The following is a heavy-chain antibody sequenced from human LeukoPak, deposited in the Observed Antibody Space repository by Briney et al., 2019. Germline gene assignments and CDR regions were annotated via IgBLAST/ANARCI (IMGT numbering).Heavy chain of an antibody. CDR2: SKTDGTST. J-gene: IGHJ4*02. V-gene: IGHV3-74*01. CDR3: HPLAYTNN. Sequence: GGSLRLSCAASGFTFSTYAMSWVRQAPGKGLEWVSVSKTDGTSTSYADSVKGRFTVSRDNAKNTLYLQMDSLRAEDTAVYYCHPLAYTNNWGQGTLVTVSS. D-gene: IGHD2-2*02. CDR1: GFTFSTYA.